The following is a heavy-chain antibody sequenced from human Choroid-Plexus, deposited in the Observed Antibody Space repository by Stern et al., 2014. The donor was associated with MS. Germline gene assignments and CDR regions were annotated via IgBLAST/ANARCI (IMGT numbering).Heavy chain of an antibody. J-gene: IGHJ5*02. V-gene: IGHV3-30*18. Sequence: VQLVESGGGVVQPGSPRRFSWVAPGFTLGGVSSHWVRQVPGKGRGWGPGVSYDGSNKYYADSVKGRFTISRDNSQNTLYMQMSSLRPEDTAVYYCAKDRQYLTYFFDHWGQGSLVTVSS. D-gene: IGHD2/OR15-2a*01. CDR2: VSYDGSNK. CDR3: AKDRQYLTYFFDH. CDR1: GFTLGGVS.